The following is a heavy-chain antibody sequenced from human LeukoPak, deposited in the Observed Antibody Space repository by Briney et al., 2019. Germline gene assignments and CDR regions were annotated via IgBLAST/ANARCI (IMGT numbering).Heavy chain of an antibody. J-gene: IGHJ5*02. Sequence: SVKVSCKASGGTFSSYAISWVRQAPGQGLEWMGGIIPIFGAANYAQKFQGRVTITTDESTSTAYMELSSLRSEDTAVYYCARDYRSSSWYNWFDPWGQGTLVTVSS. CDR1: GGTFSSYA. D-gene: IGHD6-13*01. CDR3: ARDYRSSSWYNWFDP. V-gene: IGHV1-69*05. CDR2: IIPIFGAA.